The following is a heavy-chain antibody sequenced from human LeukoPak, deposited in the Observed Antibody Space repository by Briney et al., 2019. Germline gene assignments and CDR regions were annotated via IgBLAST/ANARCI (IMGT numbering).Heavy chain of an antibody. D-gene: IGHD2-2*01. Sequence: ASVKVSCKASGGTFSSYAISWVRQAPGQGLEWMRGIIPIFGTANYAQKFQGRVTITADESTSTAYMELSSLRSEDTAVYYCARDTERPYCSSTSCYGAFDIWGQGTMVTVSS. CDR3: ARDTERPYCSSTSCYGAFDI. V-gene: IGHV1-69*13. CDR1: GGTFSSYA. CDR2: IIPIFGTA. J-gene: IGHJ3*02.